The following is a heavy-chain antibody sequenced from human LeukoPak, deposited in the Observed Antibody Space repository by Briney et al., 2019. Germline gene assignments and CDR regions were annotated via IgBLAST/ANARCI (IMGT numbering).Heavy chain of an antibody. D-gene: IGHD2-15*01. CDR1: GFTFSNHA. CDR2: ISGSGDST. Sequence: GGSLRLSCAASGFTFSNHAMGWVRQAPGKGLEWVSGISGSGDSTNYADSVKGRFTVSRDNSKSTLYLQMTSLRAEDTAIYFCAKDPSRTLGYCNGGSCYSGYYFDYWGQGTLVTVSS. CDR3: AKDPSRTLGYCNGGSCYSGYYFDY. J-gene: IGHJ4*02. V-gene: IGHV3-23*01.